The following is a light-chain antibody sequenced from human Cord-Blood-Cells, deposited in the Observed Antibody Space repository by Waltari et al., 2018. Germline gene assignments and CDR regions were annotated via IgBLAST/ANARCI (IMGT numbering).Light chain of an antibody. CDR2: DVS. Sequence: QSALTQPASVSGSPGQSITISCTGTSSDVGGYNYVSWYQQHPGKAPKLMIYDVSNGPSGVSNRFSGSKSGNTASLTISGLQAEDEADYYCSSYTSSSTWVFVGGTKLTVL. J-gene: IGLJ3*02. CDR1: SSDVGGYNY. CDR3: SSYTSSSTWV. V-gene: IGLV2-14*01.